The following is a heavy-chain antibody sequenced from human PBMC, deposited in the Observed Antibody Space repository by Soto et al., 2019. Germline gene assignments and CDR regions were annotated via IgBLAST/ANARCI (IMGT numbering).Heavy chain of an antibody. V-gene: IGHV3-74*03. CDR2: IKSDGSGT. D-gene: IGHD2-2*03. Sequence: EVQLVESGGGLVQPGGSLTLSCAASGFTFSRYWMHWVRQAPGKGLVWVSRIKSDGSGTMYADSVKGRLIISRVRGSNTLSLHMNSLRVEDTTVYCCVRGYGAEYDGNCYLCRHCGQGTLVTVSS. J-gene: IGHJ4*02. CDR3: VRGYGAEYDGNCYLCRH. CDR1: GFTFSRYW.